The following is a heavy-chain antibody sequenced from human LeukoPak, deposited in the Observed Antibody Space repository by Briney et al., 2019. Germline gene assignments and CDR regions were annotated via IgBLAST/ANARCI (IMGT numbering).Heavy chain of an antibody. Sequence: ASVKVSCKASGYTFTGYYMHWVRQAPGQGLGWMEWINPNSGGTNYAQKFQGGVTMTRETSISTAYMELSRLRSDDTAVYYCARALGYCTNGVCYCGNYWGQGTLVTVSS. V-gene: IGHV1-2*02. CDR2: INPNSGGT. D-gene: IGHD2-8*01. CDR3: ARALGYCTNGVCYCGNY. J-gene: IGHJ4*02. CDR1: GYTFTGYY.